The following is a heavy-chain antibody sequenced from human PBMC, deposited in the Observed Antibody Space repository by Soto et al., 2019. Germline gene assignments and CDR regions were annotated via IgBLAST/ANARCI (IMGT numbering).Heavy chain of an antibody. CDR1: GGTFSSYA. Sequence: QVQLVQSGAEVKKPGSSVKVSCKASGGTFSSYAISWVRQAPGQGLEWMGGIIPIFGTANYAQKFQGRVTITAVKSTSTAYMELSSLRSEDTAVYYCASRLYYYDSSGYPYYYYYYGMDVWGQGTTVTVSS. V-gene: IGHV1-69*06. J-gene: IGHJ6*02. D-gene: IGHD3-22*01. CDR3: ASRLYYYDSSGYPYYYYYYGMDV. CDR2: IIPIFGTA.